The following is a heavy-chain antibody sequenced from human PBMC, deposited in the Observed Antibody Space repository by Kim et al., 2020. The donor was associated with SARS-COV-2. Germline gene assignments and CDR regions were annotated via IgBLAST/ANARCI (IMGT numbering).Heavy chain of an antibody. Sequence: GESLKISCKGSGYSFTSYWIGWVRQMPGKGLEWMGIIYPGDSDTRYSPSFQGQVTISADKSISTAYLQWSSLKASDTAMYYCARLMVRGAKDYYYGMDVWGQGTTVTVSS. CDR3: ARLMVRGAKDYYYGMDV. V-gene: IGHV5-51*01. D-gene: IGHD3-10*01. CDR2: IYPGDSDT. CDR1: GYSFTSYW. J-gene: IGHJ6*02.